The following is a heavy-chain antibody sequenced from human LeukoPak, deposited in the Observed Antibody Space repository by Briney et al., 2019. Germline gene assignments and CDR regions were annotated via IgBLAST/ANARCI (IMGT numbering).Heavy chain of an antibody. CDR3: AKGGKWDVTPFDY. J-gene: IGHJ4*02. V-gene: IGHV3-23*01. CDR2: TVGGGDGT. D-gene: IGHD1-26*01. Sequence: GGSLRLSCAASGFTFSSTSMSWVRQAPGKGLEWVAVTVGGGDGTYYADSVKGRFTISRDNSKNTLYLQVNSLRAEDTAVYYCAKGGKWDVTPFDYWGQGTLVTVSS. CDR1: GFTFSSTS.